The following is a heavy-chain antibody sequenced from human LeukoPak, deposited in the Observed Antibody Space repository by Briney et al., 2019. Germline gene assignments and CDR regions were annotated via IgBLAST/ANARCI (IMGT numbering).Heavy chain of an antibody. D-gene: IGHD1-1*01. CDR2: ISGSGGSA. J-gene: IGHJ4*02. Sequence: GGSLRLSCAASGFTFSSYAMSWVRQARGKGLEWVSAISGSGGSAYYADSVKGRFTISRDNSKNTLYLQMNSLRAEDTAVYYCAKGVTTGKSVASLDYWGQGTLVTVSS. CDR3: AKGVTTGKSVASLDY. CDR1: GFTFSSYA. V-gene: IGHV3-23*01.